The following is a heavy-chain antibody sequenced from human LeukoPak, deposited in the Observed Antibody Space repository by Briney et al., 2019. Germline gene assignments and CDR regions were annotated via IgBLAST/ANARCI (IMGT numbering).Heavy chain of an antibody. CDR2: INPNSGGT. CDR3: ARVRDWFDP. CDR1: GYTFTHYG. J-gene: IGHJ5*02. Sequence: ASVKVSCKASGYTFTHYGITWVRQAPGQGLEYMGWINPNSGGTNYAQKFQGRVTMTRDTSISTAYMELSRLRSDDTAVYYCARVRDWFDPWGQGTLVTVSS. V-gene: IGHV1-2*02.